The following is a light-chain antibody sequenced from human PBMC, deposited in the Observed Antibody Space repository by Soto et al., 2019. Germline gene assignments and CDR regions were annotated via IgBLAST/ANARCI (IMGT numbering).Light chain of an antibody. J-gene: IGKJ5*01. CDR2: WAS. V-gene: IGKV4-1*01. CDR1: QSVLSSSNNRNY. CDR3: QQYYNAPIT. Sequence: IVMTQSPDSLAVSLGEGATINCKSSQSVLSSSNNRNYLAWFRQKPGQPPEALIYWASTRESGVPDRISGSGSWTDFTLTISSLQADDVALYFCQQYYNAPITFGQGTRLEIK.